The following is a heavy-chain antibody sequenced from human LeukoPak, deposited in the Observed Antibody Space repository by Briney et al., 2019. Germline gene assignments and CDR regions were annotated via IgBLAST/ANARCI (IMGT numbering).Heavy chain of an antibody. D-gene: IGHD3-3*01. V-gene: IGHV1-2*02. J-gene: IGHJ4*02. CDR3: ARDRSSGVGNYFDY. CDR2: INYNSGGT. Sequence: ASVKVSCKASGYTFTSYYMHWVRQAPGQGLEWMGWINYNSGGTNYAQKFQGRVTMTRDTSIITAYLELSRLTSDDTAVYYCARDRSSGVGNYFDYWGQGTLVTVSS. CDR1: GYTFTSYY.